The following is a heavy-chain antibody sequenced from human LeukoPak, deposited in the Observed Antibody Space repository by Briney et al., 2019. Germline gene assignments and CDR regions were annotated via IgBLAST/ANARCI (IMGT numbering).Heavy chain of an antibody. Sequence: SETLSLTCTVSGGSISSSSYYWGWIRQPPGKGLEWIGSIYYSGSTYYNPSLKSRVTISVDTSKNQFSLKLSSVTAADTAVYYCARGRGDPIAAAGFDYWGQGTLVTVSS. V-gene: IGHV4-39*07. D-gene: IGHD6-13*01. J-gene: IGHJ4*02. CDR2: IYYSGST. CDR1: GGSISSSSYY. CDR3: ARGRGDPIAAAGFDY.